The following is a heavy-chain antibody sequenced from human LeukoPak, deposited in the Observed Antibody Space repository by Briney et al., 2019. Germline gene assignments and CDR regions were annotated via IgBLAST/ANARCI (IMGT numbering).Heavy chain of an antibody. Sequence: APVKVSCKASGYTFTGYYMHWVRQAPGQGLEWMGRINPNSGGTNYAQKFQGRVTMTRDTSISTAYMELSRLRSDDTAVYYCARSRLRFLEWLSDTLDYWGQGTLVTVSS. CDR2: INPNSGGT. CDR1: GYTFTGYY. V-gene: IGHV1-2*06. CDR3: ARSRLRFLEWLSDTLDY. D-gene: IGHD3-3*01. J-gene: IGHJ4*02.